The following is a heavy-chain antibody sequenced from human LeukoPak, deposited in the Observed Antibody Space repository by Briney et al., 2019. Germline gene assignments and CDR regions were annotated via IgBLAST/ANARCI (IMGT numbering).Heavy chain of an antibody. CDR2: ISGSGGST. Sequence: GGSLRPSCAASGFTFSSYAMSWVRQAPGKGLEWVSAISGSGGSTYYADSVKGRFTISRDNSKNTLYLQMNSLRAEDTAVYYCAKDKMELDSGYYYYYMDVWGKGTTVTVSS. J-gene: IGHJ6*03. CDR1: GFTFSSYA. D-gene: IGHD1-26*01. V-gene: IGHV3-23*01. CDR3: AKDKMELDSGYYYYYMDV.